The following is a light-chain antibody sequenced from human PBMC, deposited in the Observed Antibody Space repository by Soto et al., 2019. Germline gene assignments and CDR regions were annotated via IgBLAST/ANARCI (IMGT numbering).Light chain of an antibody. CDR1: QSLVQSDGNTY. Sequence: IVMTQTPLSSRVTLGQPASISCRSSQSLVQSDGNTYLSWLQVRPGQPPRLLIYQVSNRFSGVPYRFTGSGAGTDFTLRISRVEHEDVGVYYGVQGAETRTFGQGTTVEI. J-gene: IGKJ1*01. CDR2: QVS. V-gene: IGKV2-24*01. CDR3: VQGAETRT.